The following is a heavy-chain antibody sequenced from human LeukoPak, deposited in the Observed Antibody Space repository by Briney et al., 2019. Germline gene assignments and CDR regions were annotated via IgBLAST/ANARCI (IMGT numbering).Heavy chain of an antibody. J-gene: IGHJ3*02. V-gene: IGHV4-31*03. CDR2: IYYSGST. CDR3: ARDLVEAAFDI. Sequence: ASETLSLTCTVSGGSISSGGYYWSWIRQHPGKGLEWIGYIYYSGSTYYNPSLKSRVTISVDTSKNQFSLKLSSVTAADTAVYYCARDLVEAAFDIWGQGTMVTVSS. CDR1: GGSISSGGYY.